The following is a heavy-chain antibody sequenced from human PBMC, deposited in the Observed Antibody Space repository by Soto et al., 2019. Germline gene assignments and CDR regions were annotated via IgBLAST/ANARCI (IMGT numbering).Heavy chain of an antibody. D-gene: IGHD6-19*01. Sequence: GGSLRLSCAASGFTFSDYSMHWVRQAPGKGLEFVPAISINGDSTNYANSVKGRFTISRDNSKNTLYLQMGSLRPEDTAVYYCARARYSSGFSDSWGQGTLVTVSS. CDR3: ARARYSSGFSDS. CDR2: ISINGDST. V-gene: IGHV3-64*01. J-gene: IGHJ4*02. CDR1: GFTFSDYS.